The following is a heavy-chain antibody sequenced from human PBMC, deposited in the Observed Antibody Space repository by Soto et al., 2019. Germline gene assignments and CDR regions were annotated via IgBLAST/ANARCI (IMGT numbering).Heavy chain of an antibody. CDR3: AREYSSGWYYFDY. V-gene: IGHV3-33*01. D-gene: IGHD6-19*01. Sequence: QVQLVESGGGVVQPGRSLRLSCAASGFTFSSYGMHWVRQAPGKGLEWVAVIWYDGSNKYYADSVKGRFTISRDNSKNTLYLQMNSLRAEDTAVYYCAREYSSGWYYFDYWGQGPLVTVSS. J-gene: IGHJ4*02. CDR1: GFTFSSYG. CDR2: IWYDGSNK.